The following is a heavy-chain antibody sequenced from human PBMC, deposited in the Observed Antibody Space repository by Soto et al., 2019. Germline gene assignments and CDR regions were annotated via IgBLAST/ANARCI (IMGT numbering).Heavy chain of an antibody. D-gene: IGHD3-16*01. Sequence: SETLSLTCTVSGDSISSGNKYWSWIRQPPGKGLEWIGYVFSSGTTYYNPSLKGRVSISLDASENQFSLKFASVTDADSAVYYCARVPSPFDYYYAMDVWGQGTTVTVSS. CDR1: GDSISSGNKY. V-gene: IGHV4-30-4*01. CDR2: VFSSGTT. CDR3: ARVPSPFDYYYAMDV. J-gene: IGHJ6*02.